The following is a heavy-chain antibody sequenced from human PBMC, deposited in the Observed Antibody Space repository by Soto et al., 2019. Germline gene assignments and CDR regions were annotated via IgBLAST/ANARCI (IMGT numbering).Heavy chain of an antibody. CDR3: ARDRRLNIVGGL. Sequence: QVQLQESGPGLVKPSQTLSLTCTVSGGSISSGGYYWSWIRQHPGKGLEWIGYIYYSGSTYYNPSVKSRVTMSVDTSKNQFCLELSSVTAADTAVYYCARDRRLNIVGGLWGQGTMVTVSS. D-gene: IGHD1-26*01. CDR2: IYYSGST. V-gene: IGHV4-31*03. J-gene: IGHJ3*01. CDR1: GGSISSGGYY.